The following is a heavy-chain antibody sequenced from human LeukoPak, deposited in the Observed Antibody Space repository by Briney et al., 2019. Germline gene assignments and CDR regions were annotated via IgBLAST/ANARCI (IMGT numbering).Heavy chain of an antibody. D-gene: IGHD1-26*01. J-gene: IGHJ4*02. Sequence: PSETLSLTCTVSGGSISSTTYYWGWIRQPPGKGLEWIGSIYYSGSTYYNPSLKSRVTISLDTSKNQFSLKLSSVTAVDTAVYYCARRYRAFDYWGQGTLVTVSS. CDR2: IYYSGST. CDR1: GGSISSTTYY. CDR3: ARRYRAFDY. V-gene: IGHV4-39*01.